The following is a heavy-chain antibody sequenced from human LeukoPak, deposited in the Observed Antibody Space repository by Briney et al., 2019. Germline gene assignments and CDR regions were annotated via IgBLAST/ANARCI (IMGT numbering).Heavy chain of an antibody. J-gene: IGHJ5*02. CDR3: ARDSWDRWFDL. D-gene: IGHD1-26*01. CDR1: GITFSDYY. CDR2: ISGSGSDI. V-gene: IGHV3-11*01. Sequence: PGGSLRLSCAAYGITFSDYYMSWIRQTPGKGPEWVSYISGSGSDIKYSDAVRGRFTISRDNAENSLYLQMNSLRAEDTAVYYCARDSWDRWFDLWGRGTLVTVSS.